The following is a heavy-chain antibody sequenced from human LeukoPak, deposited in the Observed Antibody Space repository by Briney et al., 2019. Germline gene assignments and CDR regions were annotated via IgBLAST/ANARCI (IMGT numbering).Heavy chain of an antibody. CDR3: ARKGYYYDSSGSLDAFDI. CDR1: GLTFNTYS. Sequence: GGSLRLSCSASGLTFNTYSMNWVRQAPGKGLEWVSSISSGSSYIYYADSVKGRFTISRDNAKNSLYLQMNSLRAEDTAVYYCARKGYYYDSSGSLDAFDIWGQGTMVTVPS. CDR2: ISSGSSYI. J-gene: IGHJ3*02. V-gene: IGHV3-21*01. D-gene: IGHD3-22*01.